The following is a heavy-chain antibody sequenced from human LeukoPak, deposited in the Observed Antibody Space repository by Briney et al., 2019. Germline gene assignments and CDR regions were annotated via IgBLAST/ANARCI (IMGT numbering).Heavy chain of an antibody. D-gene: IGHD3-10*01. Sequence: SETLSLTCAAYGWSFSGYYWSWIRQPPGKGLEWIGEINHSGSTNYNPSLNSRVSISVDTSKNQFSLKLSSVTAADAAVYYCARVGGSGSYYRYFDYWGQGTLVTVSS. J-gene: IGHJ4*02. CDR1: GWSFSGYY. CDR3: ARVGGSGSYYRYFDY. V-gene: IGHV4-34*01. CDR2: INHSGST.